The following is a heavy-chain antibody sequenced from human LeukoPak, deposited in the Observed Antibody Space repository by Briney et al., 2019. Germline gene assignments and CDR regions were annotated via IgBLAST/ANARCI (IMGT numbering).Heavy chain of an antibody. CDR2: INHSGST. Sequence: SETLSLTCAVYGGSFSGYYWSWIRQPPGKGLEWIGEINHSGSTNYNPSLKSRVTISVDTSKNQFSLKLSSVTAADTAVYYCARGDAFDIWGQGTMVTVSS. J-gene: IGHJ3*02. V-gene: IGHV4-34*01. CDR1: GGSFSGYY. CDR3: ARGDAFDI.